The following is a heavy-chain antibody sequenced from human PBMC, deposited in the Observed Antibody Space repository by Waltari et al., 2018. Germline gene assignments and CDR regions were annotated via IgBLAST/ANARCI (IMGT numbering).Heavy chain of an antibody. CDR3: AGNSTMDRRVVPFDF. V-gene: IGHV4-38-2*01. CDR1: GDFISCSYY. CDR2: IQHSGSRFESGST. D-gene: IGHD3-10*01. J-gene: IGHJ4*02. Sequence: QVQLQESGPGLLQPSETLSLTCPVSGDFISCSYYWGWIRQPPGRGLEWIGSIQHSGSRFESGSTHYRPSLKGRVTISADTSRDHFFLRLTSVTVADTAVYYCAGNSTMDRRVVPFDFWGQGTLVTVSP.